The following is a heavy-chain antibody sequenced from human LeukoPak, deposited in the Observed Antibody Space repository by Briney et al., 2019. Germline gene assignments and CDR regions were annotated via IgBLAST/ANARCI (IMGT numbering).Heavy chain of an antibody. CDR3: ARRVRPGSPLVDDY. D-gene: IGHD6-13*01. Sequence: PSETLSLTCTVSGGSISRSSYYWGWIRQPPGKGLEWIGSIYYSGSTYYNPSLKSRVTISVDTSKNQFSLKLSSVTAADTAVYYCARRVRPGSPLVDDYWGQGTLVTVSS. CDR2: IYYSGST. J-gene: IGHJ4*02. V-gene: IGHV4-39*01. CDR1: GGSISRSSYY.